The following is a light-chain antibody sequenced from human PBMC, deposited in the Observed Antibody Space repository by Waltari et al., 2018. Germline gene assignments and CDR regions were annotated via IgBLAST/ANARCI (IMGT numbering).Light chain of an antibody. CDR1: QSVSSN. J-gene: IGKJ2*01. V-gene: IGKV3-15*01. CDR3: QQYNNWPLYT. Sequence: EIVMTQSPATLSVSPGERATLSCRASQSVSSNLAWYQQKPGQAPRLLSYGASTRATGIPAGFSGSGSGTEFTLTISSLQSEDFAVYYCQQYNNWPLYTFGQGTKLEIK. CDR2: GAS.